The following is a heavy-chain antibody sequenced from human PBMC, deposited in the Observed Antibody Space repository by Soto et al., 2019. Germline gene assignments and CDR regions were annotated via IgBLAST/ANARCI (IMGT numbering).Heavy chain of an antibody. Sequence: QPLTAGVSGGSFSDSYWRWILQPPGKGLEWIGEINHSGSTNYNPSLKSRVTISVDTSKNQFSLKLSSVTAAVTAVYYCVRGFSTSCRTFDYWGQGTLVTVSS. V-gene: IGHV4-34*01. J-gene: IGHJ4*02. CDR3: VRGFSTSCRTFDY. D-gene: IGHD2-2*01. CDR2: INHSGST. CDR1: GGSFSDSY.